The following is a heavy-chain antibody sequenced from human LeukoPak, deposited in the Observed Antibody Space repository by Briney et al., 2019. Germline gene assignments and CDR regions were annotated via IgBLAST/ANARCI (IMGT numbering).Heavy chain of an antibody. D-gene: IGHD3-10*01. CDR2: IYYSGST. CDR1: GGSISSYY. V-gene: IGHV4-59*01. J-gene: IGHJ4*02. CDR3: ARVPRYYYGSGSYYEYFDY. Sequence: SETLSLTCTVSGGSISSYYWSWIRQPPGKGLEWIGYIYYSGSTNYNPSLKSRVTISVDTSKNQFSLKLSSVTAADTAVYYCARVPRYYYGSGSYYEYFDYWGQGTLVTVSS.